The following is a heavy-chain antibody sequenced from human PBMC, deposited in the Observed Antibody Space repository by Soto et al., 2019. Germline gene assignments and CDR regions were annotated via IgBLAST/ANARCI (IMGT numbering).Heavy chain of an antibody. V-gene: IGHV3-23*01. CDR3: AKDWDYDFWIGYRLFDY. J-gene: IGHJ4*02. CDR1: GFTFSSYA. D-gene: IGHD3-3*01. Sequence: EVQLLESGGGLVQPGGSLRLSCAASGFTFSSYAMSWVRQAPGKGLEWVSTISGSGGSKYYADSVKGRFTISRDNSKNTLYLQMNSLRAEDTVVYYCAKDWDYDFWIGYRLFDYWGQGTLVTVSS. CDR2: ISGSGGSK.